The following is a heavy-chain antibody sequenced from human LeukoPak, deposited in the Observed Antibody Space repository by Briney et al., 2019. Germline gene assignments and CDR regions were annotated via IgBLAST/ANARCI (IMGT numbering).Heavy chain of an antibody. CDR2: IYYSGST. D-gene: IGHD2-21*01. CDR3: ARGDCSGSICYSPMDV. J-gene: IGHJ6*03. CDR1: GGSISSYY. Sequence: SETLSLTCTVSGGSISSYYWSWIRQPPGKGLEWIGYIYYSGSTNYNPSLKSRVTISVDTSKNQFSLKVSSVTAADTAVYYCARGDCSGSICYSPMDVWGTGTTVTVSS. V-gene: IGHV4-59*08.